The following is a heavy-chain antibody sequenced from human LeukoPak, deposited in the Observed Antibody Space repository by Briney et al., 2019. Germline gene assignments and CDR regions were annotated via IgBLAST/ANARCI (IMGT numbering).Heavy chain of an antibody. CDR1: GFTFSSYW. CDR2: IKQDGSEK. D-gene: IGHD3-10*01. CDR3: PRDSYSVRGVRSFDY. V-gene: IGHV3-7*01. Sequence: GGSMRLSCAASGFTFSSYWMSWVRQAPGKGLEWVTNIKQDGSEKYYVDSVKGRFTISRDNAKNSLYLQMNSLRAEDTAVYYCPRDSYSVRGVRSFDYRGQGTLVTVSS. J-gene: IGHJ4*02.